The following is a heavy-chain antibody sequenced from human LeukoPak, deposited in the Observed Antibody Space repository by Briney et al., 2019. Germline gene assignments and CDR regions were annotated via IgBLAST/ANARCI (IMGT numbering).Heavy chain of an antibody. Sequence: GGSLRLSCAASGFTFSTYFMHWVRQAPGKGLEWVADIASDGSHTFYVESVKGRFTISRDNSKNTLYLQMNSLRAEDTAVYFCARERKDIFLHSGAFDFGAQGTMVPF. CDR3: ARERKDIFLHSGAFDF. CDR2: IASDGSHT. CDR1: GFTFSTYF. V-gene: IGHV3-30-3*01. J-gene: IGHJ3*01. D-gene: IGHD3-3*02.